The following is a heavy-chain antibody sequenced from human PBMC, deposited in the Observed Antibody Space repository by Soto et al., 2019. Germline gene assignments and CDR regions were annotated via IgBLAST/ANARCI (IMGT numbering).Heavy chain of an antibody. Sequence: QVQLQESGPGLVKPSETLSLTCTVSGGSISSYYWSWIRKPPGKGLEWFGYIYYSGSTNYNPSLKSRDTISVDTSKNQYSRKLSSVTAADTAVYYCARHEGGYNGYVTRWGQGTLVTVSS. CDR2: IYYSGST. J-gene: IGHJ4*02. V-gene: IGHV4-59*08. CDR3: ARHEGGYNGYVTR. D-gene: IGHD5-12*01. CDR1: GGSISSYY.